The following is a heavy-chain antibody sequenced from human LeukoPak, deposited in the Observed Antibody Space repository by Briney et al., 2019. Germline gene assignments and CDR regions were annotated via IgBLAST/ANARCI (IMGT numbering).Heavy chain of an antibody. CDR2: ISSSSSTI. CDR1: GFTFSSYS. Sequence: TGGSLRLSCAASGFTFSSYSMNWVRQAPGKGLEWVSYISSSSSTIYYADSVKGRFTISRDNAKNSLYLQMNSLRAEDTAVYYCAKSTTVTQRGYFDYWGQGTLVTVSS. D-gene: IGHD4-17*01. V-gene: IGHV3-48*01. CDR3: AKSTTVTQRGYFDY. J-gene: IGHJ4*02.